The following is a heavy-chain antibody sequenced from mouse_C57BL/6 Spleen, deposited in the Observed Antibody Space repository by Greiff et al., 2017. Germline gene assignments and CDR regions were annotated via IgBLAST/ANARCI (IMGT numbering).Heavy chain of an antibody. J-gene: IGHJ4*01. CDR3: ARYDYDCGNAMDY. V-gene: IGHV1-52*01. CDR2: IDPSDRET. Sequence: QVQLQQPGAELVRPGSSVKLSCKASGYTFTSYWMHWVKQRPIQGLEWIGNIDPSDRETHYNQKFKDKATLTVDKSSSTAYMQLSSLTSEDSAVYYCARYDYDCGNAMDYWGQGTSVTVSS. D-gene: IGHD2-4*01. CDR1: GYTFTSYW.